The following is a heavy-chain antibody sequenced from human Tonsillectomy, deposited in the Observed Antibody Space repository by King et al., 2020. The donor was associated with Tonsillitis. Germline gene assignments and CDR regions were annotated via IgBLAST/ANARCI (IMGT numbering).Heavy chain of an antibody. CDR2: ISGIGGST. CDR3: AKDPRGGKYQLLSASFDY. CDR1: GFTFSSYA. D-gene: IGHD2-2*01. J-gene: IGHJ4*02. Sequence: DVQLVESGGGLVQPGGSLRLSCAASGFTFSSYAMSWVRQAPGKGLEWVSSISGIGGSTYYADSVKGRFTISRDNSKNTLYLQMNSLRAEDTALYYCAKDPRGGKYQLLSASFDYWGQGTLVTVSS. V-gene: IGHV3-23*04.